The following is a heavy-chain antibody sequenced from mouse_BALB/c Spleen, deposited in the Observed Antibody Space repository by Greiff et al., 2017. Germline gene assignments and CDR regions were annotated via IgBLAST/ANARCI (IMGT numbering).Heavy chain of an antibody. CDR1: GFAFSSYD. D-gene: IGHD6-2*01. CDR2: ISSGGGST. V-gene: IGHV5-12-1*01. CDR3: ARLISHAMDY. Sequence: EVQLVESGGGLVKPGGSLKLSCAASGFAFSSYDMSWVRQTPEKRLEWVAYISSGGGSTYYPDTVKGRFTISRDNAKNTLYLQMSSLKSEDTAMYYCARLISHAMDYWGQGTSVTVSA. J-gene: IGHJ4*01.